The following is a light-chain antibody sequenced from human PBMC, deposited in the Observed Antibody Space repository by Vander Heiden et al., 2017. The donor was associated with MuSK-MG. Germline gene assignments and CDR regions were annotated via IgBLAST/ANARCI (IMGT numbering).Light chain of an antibody. CDR3: QQRTNWPPIFT. J-gene: IGKJ3*01. CDR1: QSVSRY. CDR2: EAS. V-gene: IGKV3-11*01. Sequence: EIVLTQSPATLSLSPGERATLSCRASQSVSRYLAWYQQKPGQAPRLLIYEASNRATGIPARFSGSGSGTDFTLTISSLEPDDFAVYYCQQRTNWPPIFTFGPGTKVDIK.